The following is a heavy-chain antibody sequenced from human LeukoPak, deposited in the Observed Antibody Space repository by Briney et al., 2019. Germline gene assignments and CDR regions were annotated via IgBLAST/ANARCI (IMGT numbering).Heavy chain of an antibody. CDR3: ARDHGRGWYWVY. J-gene: IGHJ4*02. D-gene: IGHD6-19*01. V-gene: IGHV3-7*04. CDR1: GFTFSRYR. Sequence: GGSLRLSCAASGFTFSRYRMRWVRQGPGEGVERVADIKQGGREKYYVDSVRGGLTISRDKAKNSLSLQIDSLRAEHTAVYYCARDHGRGWYWVYWGQGTLVTVSS. CDR2: IKQGGREK.